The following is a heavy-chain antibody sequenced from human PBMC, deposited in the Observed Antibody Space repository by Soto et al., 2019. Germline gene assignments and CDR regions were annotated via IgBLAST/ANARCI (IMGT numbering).Heavy chain of an antibody. CDR1: GYTLRSYG. D-gene: IGHD3-3*01. CDR2: ISPYNGDT. CDR3: ARGVGLRGIFGVVLYYGMDV. V-gene: IGHV1-8*01. Sequence: ASVKVSCKTSGYTLRSYGVTWGGQAPGQGLEWMGWISPYNGDTDSAQNFQRRVTMHRNTSLSTAHMELSSLRSEDMAVYYCARGVGLRGIFGVVLYYGMDVWGQGTTVAVSS. J-gene: IGHJ6*02.